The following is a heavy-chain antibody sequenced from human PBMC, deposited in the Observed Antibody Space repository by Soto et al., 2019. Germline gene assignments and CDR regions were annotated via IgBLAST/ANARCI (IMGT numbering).Heavy chain of an antibody. CDR1: GGSSSSGGDS. CDR2: IYHSGST. J-gene: IGHJ4*02. CDR3: ARGMTTVTTLDY. D-gene: IGHD4-4*01. V-gene: IGHV4-30-2*01. Sequence: SQTLSLTCAVAGGSSSSGGDSCSWIRQPPGKGLEWIGYIYHSGSTYYNPSLKSRVTISVDRSKNQFSLKLSSVTAADTAVYYCARGMTTVTTLDYWGQGTLVTVSS.